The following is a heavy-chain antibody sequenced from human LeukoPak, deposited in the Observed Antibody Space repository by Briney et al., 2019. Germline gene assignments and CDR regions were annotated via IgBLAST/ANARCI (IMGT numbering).Heavy chain of an antibody. D-gene: IGHD4-17*01. CDR2: INPNSGGT. CDR3: ARNTVRVTTLMY. CDR1: GYTFTGYY. Sequence: ASVKVSCKASGYTFTGYYMHWVRQAPGQGLEWMGWINPNSGGTNYAQKFQGWVTMTRDTSISTAYMELSSLRSEDTAVYYCARNTVRVTTLMYWGQGTLVTVSS. J-gene: IGHJ4*02. V-gene: IGHV1-2*04.